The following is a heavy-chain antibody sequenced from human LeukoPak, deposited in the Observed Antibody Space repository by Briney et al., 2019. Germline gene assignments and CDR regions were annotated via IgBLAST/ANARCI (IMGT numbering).Heavy chain of an antibody. CDR1: GYTFTGYY. CDR2: INPNSGGT. J-gene: IGHJ6*02. Sequence: ASVKVSCKASGYTFTGYYIHWVRQAPGQGLEWMGWINPNSGGTNYAQKFQGRVTMTRDTSISTAYMELSRLRSDDTALYYCARDPGSSSSSYYCGMDVWGQGTTVTVSS. V-gene: IGHV1-2*02. D-gene: IGHD6-6*01. CDR3: ARDPGSSSSSYYCGMDV.